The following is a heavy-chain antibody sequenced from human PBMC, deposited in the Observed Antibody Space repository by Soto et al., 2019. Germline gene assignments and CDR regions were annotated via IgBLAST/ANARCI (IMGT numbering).Heavy chain of an antibody. J-gene: IGHJ4*02. Sequence: GGSLRLSCAASGFTFSNFVMAWVRQAPGKGLEWVAGITGSADITDYADSVKGWFTISRDNSRNTLFLQMNSLRAEDTAVFYCAKKSPGWYPIDHWGQGTLVTVSS. CDR1: GFTFSNFV. V-gene: IGHV3-23*01. D-gene: IGHD6-19*01. CDR2: ITGSADIT. CDR3: AKKSPGWYPIDH.